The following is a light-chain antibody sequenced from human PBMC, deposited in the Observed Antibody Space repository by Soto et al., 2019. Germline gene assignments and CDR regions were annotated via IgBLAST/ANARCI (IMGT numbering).Light chain of an antibody. J-gene: IGKJ2*01. CDR2: AVS. CDR1: QSINSH. CDR3: QQTYSAPYT. Sequence: DIQVTQSPSMSASVGDRVTITCRTSQSINSHLNWYQQKPGKAPNLLIYAVSSLRSGVPSRFSGSGSVTDFALTISSLQPEDFATYFCQQTYSAPYTFGQGTKLEIK. V-gene: IGKV1-39*01.